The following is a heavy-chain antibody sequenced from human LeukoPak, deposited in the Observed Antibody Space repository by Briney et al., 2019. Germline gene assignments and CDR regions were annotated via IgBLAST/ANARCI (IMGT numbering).Heavy chain of an antibody. Sequence: GGSLRLSCAASGFTFSSYWMSRVRQAPGKGLEWVANIKQDGSEKYYVDSVKGRFTISRDNAKNSLYLQMNSLRAEDTAVYYCARDILTGFDWFDPWGQGTLVTVSS. CDR3: ARDILTGFDWFDP. CDR1: GFTFSSYW. V-gene: IGHV3-7*03. CDR2: IKQDGSEK. D-gene: IGHD3-9*01. J-gene: IGHJ5*02.